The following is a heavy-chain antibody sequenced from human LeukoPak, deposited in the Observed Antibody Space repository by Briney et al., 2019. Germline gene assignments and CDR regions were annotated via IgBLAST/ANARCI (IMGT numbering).Heavy chain of an antibody. CDR3: ARDRRVGITTSFDY. V-gene: IGHV1-69*05. Sequence: SVKVSCKTSGGTFSSYAISWVRQAPGQGLEWMGRIIPIFGTANYAQKFQGRVTITTDESTSTAYMELSSLRSEDTAVYYCARDRRVGITTSFDYWGQGTLVTVSS. D-gene: IGHD3-10*01. CDR1: GGTFSSYA. J-gene: IGHJ4*02. CDR2: IIPIFGTA.